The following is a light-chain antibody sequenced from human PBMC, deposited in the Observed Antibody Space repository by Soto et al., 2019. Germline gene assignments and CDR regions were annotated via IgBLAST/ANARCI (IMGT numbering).Light chain of an antibody. J-gene: IGKJ1*01. CDR1: QSVSSN. CDR2: GAS. V-gene: IGKV3-15*01. CDR3: QQYNNWWT. Sequence: EIVMTQSPATLSVSLGERATLSCRASQSVSSNLAWYQLKPGQAPRLLIYGASTRATGIPARFSGSGSGTEFTLTISSLQSEDFAVYYCQQYNNWWTFGQGTRWIS.